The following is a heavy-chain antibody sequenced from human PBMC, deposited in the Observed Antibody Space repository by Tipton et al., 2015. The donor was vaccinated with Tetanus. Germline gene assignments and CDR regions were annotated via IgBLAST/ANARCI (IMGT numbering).Heavy chain of an antibody. CDR2: ISPDGSNK. D-gene: IGHD2-15*01. Sequence: QLVQSGGGVVQPGRSLTLSCAASGFTFRNYGIHWVRQAPGKELEWVAVISPDGSNKYYADSVKGRFTISRDNSKNMLYLQMNSLTTEDTAVYYRAKEFQRARIRFFDSWGQGTQVTASS. V-gene: IGHV3-30*18. J-gene: IGHJ4*02. CDR3: AKEFQRARIRFFDS. CDR1: GFTFRNYG.